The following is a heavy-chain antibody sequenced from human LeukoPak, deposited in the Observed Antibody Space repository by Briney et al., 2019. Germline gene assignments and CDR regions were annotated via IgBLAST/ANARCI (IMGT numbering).Heavy chain of an antibody. J-gene: IGHJ6*02. V-gene: IGHV4-61*01. Sequence: PSETLSLTCTVSGGSVSSGSYYWSWIRQPPGKGLEWIGYIYYSGSTNYNPSLKSRVTISVDTSKNQFSLKLSSVTAADTAVYYCARDATVTTIPDDYYYGMDVWGQGTTVTVS. CDR2: IYYSGST. D-gene: IGHD4-11*01. CDR1: GGSVSSGSYY. CDR3: ARDATVTTIPDDYYYGMDV.